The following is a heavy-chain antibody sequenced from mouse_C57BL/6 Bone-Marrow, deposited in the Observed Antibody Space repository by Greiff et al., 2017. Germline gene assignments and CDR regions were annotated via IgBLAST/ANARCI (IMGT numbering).Heavy chain of an antibody. Sequence: EVQLQQSGPELVKPGASVKISCKASGYSFTDYNMNWVKQSHGKSLEWIGVINPNYGTTSYNQKFKGKATLTVDQSSSTAYMQLNSLTSEDSAVYYGARYNYGYPYYYAMDYWGQGTSVTVSS. CDR2: INPNYGTT. CDR1: GYSFTDYN. J-gene: IGHJ4*01. D-gene: IGHD2-2*01. V-gene: IGHV1-39*01. CDR3: ARYNYGYPYYYAMDY.